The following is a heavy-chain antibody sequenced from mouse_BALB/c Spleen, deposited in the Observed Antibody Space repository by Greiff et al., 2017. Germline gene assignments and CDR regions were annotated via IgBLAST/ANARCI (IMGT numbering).Heavy chain of an antibody. Sequence: VQLKESGPELVKPGASVKMSCKASGYTFTDYYMDWVKQSHGESFEWIGRVNPYNGGTNNNQKFKGKATLTVDKSSSTAYMQLSSLTSEDSAVYYCARGGEDAMDYWGQGTSVTVSS. CDR3: ARGGEDAMDY. V-gene: IGHV1-19*01. CDR1: GYTFTDYY. J-gene: IGHJ4*01. CDR2: VNPYNGGT.